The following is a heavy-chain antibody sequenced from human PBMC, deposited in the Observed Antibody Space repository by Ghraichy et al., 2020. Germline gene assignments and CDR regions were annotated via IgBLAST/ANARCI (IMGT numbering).Heavy chain of an antibody. CDR3: ARLVRVRVRYYYYGMDV. Sequence: SETLSLTCAVYGGSFSGYYWSWIRQPPGKGLEWIGEINHSGSTNYNPSLKSRVTISVDTSKNQFSLKLSSVTAADTAVYYCARLVRVRVRYYYYGMDVWGQGTTVTVSS. D-gene: IGHD3-10*01. J-gene: IGHJ6*02. CDR1: GGSFSGYY. CDR2: INHSGST. V-gene: IGHV4-34*01.